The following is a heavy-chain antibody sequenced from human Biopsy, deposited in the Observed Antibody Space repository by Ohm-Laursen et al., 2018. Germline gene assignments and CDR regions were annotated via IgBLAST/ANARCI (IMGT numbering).Heavy chain of an antibody. CDR3: ALAAAQTVTHFDY. CDR2: ISGNSDII. V-gene: IGHV3-23*01. J-gene: IGHJ4*02. Sequence: SLRLSCTASGFTFRNYAMTWFRQAPGKGLEWVSTISGNSDIIYDTDSVKGRFTISRDNSKNTLYLQMNSLRADDTAVYYCALAAAQTVTHFDYWGQGTLVTVSS. CDR1: GFTFRNYA. D-gene: IGHD4-17*01.